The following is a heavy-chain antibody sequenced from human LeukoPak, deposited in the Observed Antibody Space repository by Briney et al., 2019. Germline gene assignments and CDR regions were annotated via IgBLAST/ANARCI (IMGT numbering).Heavy chain of an antibody. V-gene: IGHV4-59*11. CDR2: ISYIGRT. CDR3: ARDLVTVTKGFDI. J-gene: IGHJ3*02. Sequence: PSETLSLTCAVSDDSFSSHYWTWIRQPSGKGLEWIGYISYIGRTNYNPSLKSRVTISIDTSKNQFSLKLTSVTAADTAVYYCARDLVTVTKGFDIWGQGTMVSVSP. CDR1: DDSFSSHY. D-gene: IGHD4-17*01.